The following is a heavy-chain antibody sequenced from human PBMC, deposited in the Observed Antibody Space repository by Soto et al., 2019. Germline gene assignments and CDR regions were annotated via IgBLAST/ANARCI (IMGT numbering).Heavy chain of an antibody. CDR2: IYFSGST. CDR3: ARGDWPTQMDV. Sequence: SETLSITFTVSGDSISGGTYYWSWIRQPPGQGLEWIGYIYFSGSTYYNPSLKSRVIISVDTSKNQFSLRLSSVTAADTAVYYCARGDWPTQMDVWGQGTTVTVSS. V-gene: IGHV4-31*03. CDR1: GDSISGGTYY. J-gene: IGHJ6*02. D-gene: IGHD2-21*01.